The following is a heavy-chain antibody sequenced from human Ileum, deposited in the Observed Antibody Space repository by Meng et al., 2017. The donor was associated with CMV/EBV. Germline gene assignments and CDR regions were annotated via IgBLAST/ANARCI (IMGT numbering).Heavy chain of an antibody. J-gene: IGHJ4*02. CDR1: GDSISSGRHF. D-gene: IGHD2-2*01. CDR2: IHYTETT. CDR3: AADISTAWFYY. V-gene: IGHV4-39*07. Sequence: QVQRQASGPGLVKPSETLSLTCTVSGDSISSGRHFWGWIRQAPGKGLEWIATIHYTETTHYNPSLKSRITISVDTSKNQISLKVNSVTAADTAMYYCAADISTAWFYYWGQGTLVTVSS.